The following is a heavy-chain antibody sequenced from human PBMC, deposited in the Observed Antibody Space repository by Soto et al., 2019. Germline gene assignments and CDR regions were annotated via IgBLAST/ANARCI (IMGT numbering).Heavy chain of an antibody. D-gene: IGHD2-2*01. CDR2: INHSGST. CDR1: GGSFSGYY. CDR3: ARGGRHDIVVVPAAPLDV. Sequence: PSETLSLTCAVYGGSFSGYYWSWIRQPPGKGLEWIGEINHSGSTNYNPSLKSRVTISVDTSKNQFSLKPSSVTAADTAVYYCARGGRHDIVVVPAAPLDVWGQGTTVTVSS. V-gene: IGHV4-34*01. J-gene: IGHJ6*02.